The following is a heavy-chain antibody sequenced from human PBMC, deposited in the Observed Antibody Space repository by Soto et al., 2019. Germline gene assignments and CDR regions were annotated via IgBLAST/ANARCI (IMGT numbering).Heavy chain of an antibody. CDR3: ARRYGYRFDY. CDR1: GGSISSYY. D-gene: IGHD1-1*01. CDR2: IYYSGST. Sequence: SETLSLTCTVSGGSISSYYWSWIRQPPGKGLEWIGYIYYSGSTNYNPSLKSRVTISVDTSKNQFSLKLSSVTAADTAVYYCARRYGYRFDYWGQGTRVTSPQ. J-gene: IGHJ4*02. V-gene: IGHV4-59*08.